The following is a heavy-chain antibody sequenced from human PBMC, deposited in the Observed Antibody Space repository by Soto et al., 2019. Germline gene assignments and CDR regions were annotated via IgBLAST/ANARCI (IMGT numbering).Heavy chain of an antibody. D-gene: IGHD4-4*01. J-gene: IGHJ4*02. CDR2: IYWNDDE. V-gene: IGHV2-5*01. Sequence: QITLKESGPTLVKPTQPLTLTCTFSGFSLSASGVGVGWIRQPPGEALEWLAFIYWNDDERYSPSLKSRVTITKDTSKNQVVLTMTNMDPVDTATYYCAHSSTTYLDYWGQGSLVTVSS. CDR3: AHSSTTYLDY. CDR1: GFSLSASGVG.